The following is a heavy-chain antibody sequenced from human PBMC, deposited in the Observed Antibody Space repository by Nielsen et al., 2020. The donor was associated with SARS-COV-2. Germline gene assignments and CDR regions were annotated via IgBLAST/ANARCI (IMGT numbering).Heavy chain of an antibody. CDR2: ISSSSSTI. V-gene: IGHV3-48*02. CDR3: ARERDYGDYDDPRYYYYGMDV. D-gene: IGHD4-17*01. J-gene: IGHJ6*02. Sequence: GESLKISCAASGFTFSSYSMNWVRQAPGKGLEWVSYISSSSSTIYYADSVKGRFTISRDNAKNSLYLQMNSLRDEDTAVYYCARERDYGDYDDPRYYYYGMDVWGQGTTVTVSS. CDR1: GFTFSSYS.